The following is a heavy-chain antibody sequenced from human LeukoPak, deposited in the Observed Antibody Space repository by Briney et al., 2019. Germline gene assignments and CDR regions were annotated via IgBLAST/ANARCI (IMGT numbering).Heavy chain of an antibody. CDR1: GFTFSSYW. V-gene: IGHV3-74*01. J-gene: IGHJ4*02. CDR2: INSDGSST. CDR3: ARGGGWYYFDY. D-gene: IGHD6-19*01. Sequence: GRSLRLSCAASGFTFSSYWMHWVRQAPGKGLVWVSRINSDGSSTSYADSVKGRFTISRDNAKNTLYLQMNSLRAEDTAVYYCARGGGWYYFDYWGQGTLVTVSS.